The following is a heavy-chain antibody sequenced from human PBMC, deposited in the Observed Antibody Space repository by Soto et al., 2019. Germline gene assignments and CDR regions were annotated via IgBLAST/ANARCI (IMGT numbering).Heavy chain of an antibody. CDR2: INSDGSST. CDR3: GRGASGSYRLDY. D-gene: IGHD3-10*01. J-gene: IGHJ4*02. CDR1: GFTFSSYW. V-gene: IGHV3-74*01. Sequence: EVQLVESGGGLVQPGGSLRLSCAASGFTFSSYWMHWVRQAPGKGLVWVSRINSDGSSTNYADSVKGQFTISRDNAKNTLYLQMNSLRAEDTAVYYCGRGASGSYRLDYWGQGTLVIVSS.